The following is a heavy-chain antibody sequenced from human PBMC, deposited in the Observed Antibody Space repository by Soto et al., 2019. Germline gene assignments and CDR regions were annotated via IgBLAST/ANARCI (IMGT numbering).Heavy chain of an antibody. CDR1: GFTFTNYG. CDR2: ISAGGGAT. CDR3: AKRTCATGACGVDY. D-gene: IGHD2-15*01. Sequence: PGGSLRLSCVASGFTFTNYGMTWVRQAPGKGLEWVSTISAGGGATAYADSVKGRFTTSTDNSKNTLFLQMNSLRADDTAVYYCAKRTCATGACGVDYWGKGTLVTVSS. V-gene: IGHV3-23*01. J-gene: IGHJ4*02.